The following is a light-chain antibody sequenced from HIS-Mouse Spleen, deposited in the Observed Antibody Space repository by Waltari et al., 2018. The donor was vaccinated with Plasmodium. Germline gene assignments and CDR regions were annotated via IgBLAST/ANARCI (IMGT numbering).Light chain of an antibody. CDR1: SSDVGSYNL. V-gene: IGLV2-23*01. CDR2: EGS. Sequence: QSALTQPASVSGSPGQSITISCTGTSSDVGSYNLVSWYQQHPGKAPKLMIYEGSKRPSCVSIRFSGSKSGNTASLTISGLQAEDEADYYCCSYAGSSTLVFGGGTKLTVL. J-gene: IGLJ3*02. CDR3: CSYAGSSTLV.